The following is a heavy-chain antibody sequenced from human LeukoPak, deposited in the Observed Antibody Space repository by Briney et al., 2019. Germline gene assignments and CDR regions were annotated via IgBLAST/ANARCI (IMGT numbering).Heavy chain of an antibody. CDR3: AKGGARDVWYFAY. CDR1: GFIFSSFG. J-gene: IGHJ4*02. Sequence: GGSLSLSCAASGFIFSSFGIHWVRQTPGKGLEWVAFVRFDGGEKYYADSVKGRFTVSKDNSKSTLCLQINSLRPEDTAVYYCAKGGARDVWYFAYWGLGVLVTVSS. CDR2: VRFDGGEK. V-gene: IGHV3-30*02. D-gene: IGHD2-8*01.